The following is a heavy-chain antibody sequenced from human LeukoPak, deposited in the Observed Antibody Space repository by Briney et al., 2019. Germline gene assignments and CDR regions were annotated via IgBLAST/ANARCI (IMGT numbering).Heavy chain of an antibody. D-gene: IGHD3-22*01. CDR2: INHSGST. V-gene: IGHV4-34*01. Sequence: KPSETLSLTCAVYGGSFSGYYWSWIRQPPGKGLEWIGEINHSGSTNYNPSLNSRVTVSIDMSKNQFSLKLSSVAAADTAVYYCARGLSYYDSSGYYLVIGGFDFWGQGILVTVSS. CDR3: ARGLSYYDSSGYYLVIGGFDF. CDR1: GGSFSGYY. J-gene: IGHJ4*02.